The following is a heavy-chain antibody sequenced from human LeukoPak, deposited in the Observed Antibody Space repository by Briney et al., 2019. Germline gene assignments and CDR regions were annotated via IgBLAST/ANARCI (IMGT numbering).Heavy chain of an antibody. CDR1: GDSISRSDYY. D-gene: IGHD3-22*01. J-gene: IGHJ4*02. Sequence: SETLSLTCTVSGDSISRSDYYWGWIRQPPGKGLEWIVSIYYSRSTYYNPSLKSRITISVDTTKNQFSLKLSSVTAADTAVYYCTRLPVGVITTHSGDYWGQGTRVTVSS. V-gene: IGHV4-39*01. CDR2: IYYSRST. CDR3: TRLPVGVITTHSGDY.